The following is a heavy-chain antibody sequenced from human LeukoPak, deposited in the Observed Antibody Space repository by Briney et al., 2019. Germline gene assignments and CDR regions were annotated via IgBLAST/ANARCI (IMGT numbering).Heavy chain of an antibody. D-gene: IGHD1-1*01. CDR3: AKDAAVQLERHFDY. Sequence: PGGSLRLSCAASGFTFTNYGMHWVRQAPGKGLEWVAVVSYDGSNKYYADSVRGRLTISRDNSENTVYLQMNSLRVEDTAVYYCAKDAAVQLERHFDYWGQGTLVTVSS. CDR1: GFTFTNYG. V-gene: IGHV3-30*18. J-gene: IGHJ4*02. CDR2: VSYDGSNK.